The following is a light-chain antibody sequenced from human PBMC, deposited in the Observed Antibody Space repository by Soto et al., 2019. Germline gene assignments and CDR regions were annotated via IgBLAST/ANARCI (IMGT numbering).Light chain of an antibody. Sequence: TPPASLSGSPGQSLPISCTVTSSDIGNYDYVSWYQQHPGKAPKLIIYEVNNRPSGVSNRFSGSKSGNAASLTISGLQAEDEADYYCSSYTSSSTLYVFGTGTKVTVL. V-gene: IGLV2-14*01. CDR3: SSYTSSSTLYV. J-gene: IGLJ1*01. CDR1: SSDIGNYDY. CDR2: EVN.